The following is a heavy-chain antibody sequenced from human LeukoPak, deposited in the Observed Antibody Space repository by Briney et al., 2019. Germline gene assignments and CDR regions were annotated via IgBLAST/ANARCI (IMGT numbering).Heavy chain of an antibody. Sequence: SVKVSCKASGGTFSSYAISWVRQAPGQGLEWMGGIIPIFGTANYAQKFQGRVTITADKSTSTAYMELSSLRSEDTAVYYCARDMGIQLWSRWGFDYWGQGTLVTVSS. D-gene: IGHD5-18*01. CDR2: IIPIFGTA. J-gene: IGHJ4*02. CDR3: ARDMGIQLWSRWGFDY. V-gene: IGHV1-69*06. CDR1: GGTFSSYA.